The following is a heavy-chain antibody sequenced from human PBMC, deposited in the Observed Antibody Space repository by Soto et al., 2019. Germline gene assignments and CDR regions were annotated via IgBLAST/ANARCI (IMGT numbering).Heavy chain of an antibody. CDR1: GFTFSNYA. V-gene: IGHV3-23*01. CDR3: ARDPCSSTSCYEDY. D-gene: IGHD2-2*01. J-gene: IGHJ4*02. CDR2: ISDSGGST. Sequence: PGGSLRLSCAASGFTFSNYAMNWVRQAPGKGLEWVSVISDSGGSTYYADSVKGRFTISRDNSKNTLYLQMNSLRAEDTAVYYCARDPCSSTSCYEDYWGQGTLVTVSS.